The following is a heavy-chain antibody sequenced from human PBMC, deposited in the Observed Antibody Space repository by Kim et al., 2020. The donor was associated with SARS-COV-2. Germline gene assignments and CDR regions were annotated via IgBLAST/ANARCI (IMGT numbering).Heavy chain of an antibody. CDR2: ISYDGSNK. D-gene: IGHD3-22*01. Sequence: GGSLRLSCAASGFTFSSYAMHWVRQAPGKGLEWVAVISYDGSNKYYADSVKGRFTISRDNSKNTLYLQMNSLRAEDTAVYYCAREDYDSSGYYYGMDAWGQGTTVTVSS. V-gene: IGHV3-30-3*01. CDR1: GFTFSSYA. CDR3: AREDYDSSGYYYGMDA. J-gene: IGHJ6*02.